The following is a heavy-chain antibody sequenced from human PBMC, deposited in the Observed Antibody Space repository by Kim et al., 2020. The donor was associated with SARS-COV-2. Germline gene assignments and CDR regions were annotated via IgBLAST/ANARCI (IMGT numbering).Heavy chain of an antibody. CDR3: AKDLGDAYKLFDY. CDR1: GFSFRTNG. CDR2: ISYDGSIK. Sequence: GGSLRLSCAASGFSFRTNGVHWVRQAPGKGLEWVAVISYDGSIKYYADSVKGRFTISRDNSKNTLYLQMNTVRLEDTAVYYCAKDLGDAYKLFDYWGQGTLVTVFS. D-gene: IGHD3-16*01. V-gene: IGHV3-30*18. J-gene: IGHJ4*02.